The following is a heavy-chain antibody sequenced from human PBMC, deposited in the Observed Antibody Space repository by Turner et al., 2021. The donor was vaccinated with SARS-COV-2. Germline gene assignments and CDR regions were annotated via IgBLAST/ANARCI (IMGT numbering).Heavy chain of an antibody. CDR1: GGSISSYY. CDR3: ARDYGGNSNYFDY. J-gene: IGHJ4*02. CDR2: IFYSGST. Sequence: QVQLQESGPGLVKPSETLSPTCTVSGGSISSYYWRWIRQPPGKGLEWIGYIFYSGSTNYNPSLKSRVTISVDTSKNQFSLKLSSVTAADTAVYYCARDYGGNSNYFDYWGQGTLVTVSS. D-gene: IGHD2-21*02. V-gene: IGHV4-59*12.